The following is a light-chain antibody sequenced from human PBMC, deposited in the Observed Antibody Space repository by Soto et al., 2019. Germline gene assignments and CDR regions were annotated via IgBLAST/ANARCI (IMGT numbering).Light chain of an antibody. CDR3: HAYVSSQTAVV. CDR2: DNT. Sequence: QTVVTQSPSVSGAPGQRVTISCTGSSSDIGAGHGVHWYQQLPGTAPKLLIYDNTNRPSGVPDRFSGSKAGTSASLAIPGLQAENEGEYNCHAYVSSQTAVVFGGGTKLTVL. V-gene: IGLV1-40*01. J-gene: IGLJ3*02. CDR1: SSDIGAGHG.